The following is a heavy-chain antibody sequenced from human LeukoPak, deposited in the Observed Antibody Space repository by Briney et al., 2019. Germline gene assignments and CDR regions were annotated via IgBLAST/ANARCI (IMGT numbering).Heavy chain of an antibody. CDR1: GGSISRYY. D-gene: IGHD5-18*01. Sequence: PSETLSLTCTVAGGSISRYYWSWIRQPPGKGLEWIGYIYYSGSTNYNPSLKSRVTISVDTSKNQFSLKLSSVTAADTAVYYCATLGYSYGLGAYYYYYYMDVWGKGTTVTVSS. CDR2: IYYSGST. CDR3: ATLGYSYGLGAYYYYYYMDV. J-gene: IGHJ6*03. V-gene: IGHV4-59*01.